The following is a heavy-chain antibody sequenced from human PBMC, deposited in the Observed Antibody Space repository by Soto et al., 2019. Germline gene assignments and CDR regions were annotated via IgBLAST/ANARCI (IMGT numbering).Heavy chain of an antibody. J-gene: IGHJ6*02. CDR2: ISYDGSNK. CDR1: GFRFSDCG. CDR3: TTSNYDRDV. Sequence: GGSLRLSCAASGFRFSDCGMHWVRQAPGKGLEWLTIISYDGSNKYYADSVKDRFTISRDNSKSTLYLQMYSLRADDTAVYYCTTSNYDRDVWGQGTTVTVSS. V-gene: IGHV3-30*03.